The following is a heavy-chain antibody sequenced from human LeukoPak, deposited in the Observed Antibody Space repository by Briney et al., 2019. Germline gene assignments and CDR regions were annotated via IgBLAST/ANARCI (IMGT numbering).Heavy chain of an antibody. CDR1: GYTFTSYG. CDR3: ARDPMEWLLDNWFDP. V-gene: IGHV1-18*01. Sequence: GASVKVSCKASGYTFTSYGISWVRQAPGQGLEWMGWISAYNGNTNHAQKLQGRVTMTTDTSTSTAYMELRSLRSDDTAVYYCARDPMEWLLDNWFDPWGQGTLVTVSS. CDR2: ISAYNGNT. D-gene: IGHD3-3*01. J-gene: IGHJ5*02.